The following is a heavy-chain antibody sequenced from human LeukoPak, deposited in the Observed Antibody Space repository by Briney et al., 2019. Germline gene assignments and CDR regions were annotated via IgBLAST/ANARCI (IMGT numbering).Heavy chain of an antibody. J-gene: IGHJ6*04. CDR1: GYSFTSYW. D-gene: IGHD5-12*01. CDR2: IDPSDSYT. V-gene: IGHV5-10-1*01. Sequence: GESLKISCKGSGYSFTSYWISWVRQMPGKGLEWMGRIDPSDSYTNYSPSFQGHVTTSADKSISTAYLQWSSLKASDTAMYYCARGTIVATIGYYNNYGMDVWGKGTTVTVSS. CDR3: ARGTIVATIGYYNNYGMDV.